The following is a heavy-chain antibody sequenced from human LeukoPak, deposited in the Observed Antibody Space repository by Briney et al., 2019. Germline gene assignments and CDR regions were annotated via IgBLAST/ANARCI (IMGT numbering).Heavy chain of an antibody. CDR3: ARHSEFLGD. CDR1: GCSISSYY. D-gene: IGHD2/OR15-2a*01. Sequence: PSETLSLTCTVSGCSISSYYWSWIRQPPGKGLEWIGYIYYSGSTNYNPSLKSRVTISVDTSKNQFSLKLSSVTAADTAVYYCARHSEFLGDWGQGTLVTVSS. CDR2: IYYSGST. V-gene: IGHV4-59*08. J-gene: IGHJ4*02.